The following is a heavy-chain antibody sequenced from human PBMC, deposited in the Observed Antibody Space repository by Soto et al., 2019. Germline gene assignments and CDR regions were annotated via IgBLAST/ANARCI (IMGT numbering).Heavy chain of an antibody. Sequence: GASVKVSCKASRFTFTSYAMYWVRQSPGQRLEWMGWINAGNGNTKYSQKFQGRVTITRDTSASTAYMELSSLRSEDTAVYYCARVARGYSYGAHGKFDYWGQGTLVTVSS. J-gene: IGHJ4*02. CDR3: ARVARGYSYGAHGKFDY. V-gene: IGHV1-3*01. CDR1: RFTFTSYA. CDR2: INAGNGNT. D-gene: IGHD5-18*01.